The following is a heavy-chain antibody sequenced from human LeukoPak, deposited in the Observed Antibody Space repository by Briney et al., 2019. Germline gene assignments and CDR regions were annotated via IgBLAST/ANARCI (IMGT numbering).Heavy chain of an antibody. CDR1: GFTFSSYN. V-gene: IGHV3-21*06. J-gene: IGHJ6*03. D-gene: IGHD5-12*01. CDR3: AREHSGYDFPGRDYYYMDV. CDR2: ITSSSSYI. Sequence: GGSLRLSCAASGFTFSSYNMNWVRQAPRKGLEWVSSITSSSSYIYYADSVKGRFTISRDNAKNSLYLQMDSLRVEDTAVYYCAREHSGYDFPGRDYYYMDVWGKGTTVTVSS.